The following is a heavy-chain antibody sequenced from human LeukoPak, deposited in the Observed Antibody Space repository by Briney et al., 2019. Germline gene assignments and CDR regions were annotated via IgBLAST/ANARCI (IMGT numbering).Heavy chain of an antibody. Sequence: SETLSLTCTVSGGSISSNNYYWSWIRQPPGREMEWIASINYGGTTYYNPSLKSRVTISVDTSKNQFSLRLSSVTAADTALYLCARYVVSGAGKYYFDYWGQGSLVTVSS. CDR1: GGSISSNNYY. V-gene: IGHV4-39*01. J-gene: IGHJ4*02. CDR3: ARYVVSGAGKYYFDY. D-gene: IGHD3-10*01. CDR2: INYGGTT.